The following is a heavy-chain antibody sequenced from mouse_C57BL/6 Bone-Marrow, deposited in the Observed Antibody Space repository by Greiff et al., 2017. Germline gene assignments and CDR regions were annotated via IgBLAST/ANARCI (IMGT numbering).Heavy chain of an antibody. J-gene: IGHJ1*03. CDR1: GYSITSDY. D-gene: IGHD2-1*01. V-gene: IGHV3-8*01. CDR3: ARYIYYGNHWYFDV. Sequence: EVQLQQSGPGLAKPSQTLSLTCSVTGYSITSDYWNWIRKFPGNKLEYMGYISYSGSTYSNPSLKSRNSIIRDTSKNQYYLQLNSVTTEDTATYYCARYIYYGNHWYFDVWGTGTTVTVSS. CDR2: ISYSGST.